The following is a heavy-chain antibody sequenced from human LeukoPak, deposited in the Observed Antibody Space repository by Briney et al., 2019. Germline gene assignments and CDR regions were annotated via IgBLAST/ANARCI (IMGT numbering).Heavy chain of an antibody. D-gene: IGHD6-19*01. V-gene: IGHV5-51*01. CDR3: ARHLTVARYLDYYYYYYMDV. CDR1: GSLFTSYW. J-gene: IGHJ6*03. Sequence: RGGSLEISCKGSGSLFTSYWIGWVRQLPGKGLEWMGIIYPGDSDNRYSPSFQGQVTISADKSISTAYLQWSSLKASDTAMYYCARHLTVARYLDYYYYYYMDVWGKGTTVTVSS. CDR2: IYPGDSDN.